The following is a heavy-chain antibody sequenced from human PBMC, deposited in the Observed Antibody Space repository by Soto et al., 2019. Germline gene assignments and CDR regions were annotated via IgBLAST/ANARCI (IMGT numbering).Heavy chain of an antibody. Sequence: SETLSLTCTVSGVSISSYYWSWIRQPPGKGLEWIGYIYYSGSTNHNPSLKSRVTISLDTSKNQFSLKLSSVTAADTAVYYCARARGGYYDYWGQGTLVTVSS. J-gene: IGHJ4*02. D-gene: IGHD3-22*01. V-gene: IGHV4-59*01. CDR3: ARARGGYYDY. CDR2: IYYSGST. CDR1: GVSISSYY.